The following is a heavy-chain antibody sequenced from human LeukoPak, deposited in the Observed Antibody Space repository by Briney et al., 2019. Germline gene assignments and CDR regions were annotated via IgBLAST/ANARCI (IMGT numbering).Heavy chain of an antibody. V-gene: IGHV4-30-2*01. CDR3: ARAGLLYVVYY. CDR1: GGSISSGGYS. J-gene: IGHJ4*02. Sequence: SQTLSLTCAVSGGSISSGGYSWSWIRQPPGKGLEWIGYIYHSGSTYYNPSLKSRVTISVDRSKNQFSLKLSSVTAADTAVYYCARAGLLYVVYYWGQGTLVTVSS. D-gene: IGHD1-26*01. CDR2: IYHSGST.